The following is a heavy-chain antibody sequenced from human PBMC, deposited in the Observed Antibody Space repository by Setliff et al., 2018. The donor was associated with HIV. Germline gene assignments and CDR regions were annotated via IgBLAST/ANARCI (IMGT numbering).Heavy chain of an antibody. Sequence: ASVKVSCKASGYTFTSYAMHWVRQAPGQRLEWMGWISAYNGNTNYAQKLQGRVTMTTDTSTGTAYMELRSLRSDDTAVYYCARVGVRGVTFIAEYFQHWGQGTLVTVSS. CDR3: ARVGVRGVTFIAEYFQH. CDR2: ISAYNGNT. J-gene: IGHJ1*01. D-gene: IGHD3-10*01. V-gene: IGHV1-18*01. CDR1: GYTFTSYA.